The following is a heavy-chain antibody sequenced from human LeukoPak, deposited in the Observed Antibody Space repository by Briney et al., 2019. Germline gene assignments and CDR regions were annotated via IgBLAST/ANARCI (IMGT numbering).Heavy chain of an antibody. D-gene: IGHD2-15*01. CDR1: GFTFSSYS. CDR3: AREAGWRLMPPHIIYYGMDV. CDR2: ISSSSSYI. Sequence: GGSLRLSCAASGFTFSSYSMNWVRKAPGKGLEWVSSISSSSSYIYYADSVKGRFTISRDNAKNSLYLQMNSLRAEDTAVYYCAREAGWRLMPPHIIYYGMDVWGQGTTVTVSS. J-gene: IGHJ6*02. V-gene: IGHV3-21*01.